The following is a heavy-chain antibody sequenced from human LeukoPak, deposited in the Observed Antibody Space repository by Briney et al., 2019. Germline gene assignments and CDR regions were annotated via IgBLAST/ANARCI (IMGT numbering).Heavy chain of an antibody. J-gene: IGHJ4*02. CDR3: ARRSGYDYRDY. D-gene: IGHD5-12*01. CDR1: GGSISSSNW. CDR2: IYHSGST. V-gene: IGHV4-4*02. Sequence: SGTLSLTCAVSGGSISSSNWWSCVRQPPGKGLAWIGEIYHSGSTYYKPSLKSRVTISVDTSKNQFSLKLSSVTAADTAVYYCARRSGYDYRDYWGQGTLVTVSS.